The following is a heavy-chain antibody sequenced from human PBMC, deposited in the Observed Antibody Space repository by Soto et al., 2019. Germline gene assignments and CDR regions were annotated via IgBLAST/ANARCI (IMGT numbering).Heavy chain of an antibody. CDR3: AKDEDDIVVVPAAILY. D-gene: IGHD2-2*01. J-gene: IGHJ4*02. V-gene: IGHV3-30*18. CDR2: ISYDGSNK. CDR1: GFTFSSYG. Sequence: QVQLVESGGGAVQPGRSLRLSCAASGFTFSSYGMHWVRQAPGKGLEWVAVISYDGSNKYYADSVKGRFTISRDNSKNTLYLQMNSLRAEDTAVYYCAKDEDDIVVVPAAILYWGQGTLVTVSS.